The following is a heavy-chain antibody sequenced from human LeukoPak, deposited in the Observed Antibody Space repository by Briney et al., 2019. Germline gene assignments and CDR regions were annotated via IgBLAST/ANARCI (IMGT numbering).Heavy chain of an antibody. CDR1: GFTFSTYW. J-gene: IGHJ6*02. Sequence: PGGSLRLSCAASGFTFSTYWMHWVRQAPRKGLVWVSHINSDGGTTNYADSVKGRFTISRDNAKNTLYLQMNSLRAEDTAVYYCARASTALTKFGMDVWGQGTTVTVSS. V-gene: IGHV3-74*01. D-gene: IGHD2-21*02. CDR2: INSDGGTT. CDR3: ARASTALTKFGMDV.